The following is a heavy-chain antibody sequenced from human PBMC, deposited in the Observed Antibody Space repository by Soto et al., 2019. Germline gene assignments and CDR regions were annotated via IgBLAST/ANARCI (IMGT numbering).Heavy chain of an antibody. V-gene: IGHV1-46*01. Sequence: GASVKVSCKASGYIFTSYHIHWVRQAPGQGLEWVGIINPNGGATANAQKFEGRITMTRDKSTRTFYMELYSLRSEDTAVYFCARRGGSADDTKRLDEGSYYHYGLDVWGQGTSVTVSS. J-gene: IGHJ6*02. CDR3: ARRGGSADDTKRLDEGSYYHYGLDV. D-gene: IGHD3-22*01. CDR2: INPNGGAT. CDR1: GYIFTSYH.